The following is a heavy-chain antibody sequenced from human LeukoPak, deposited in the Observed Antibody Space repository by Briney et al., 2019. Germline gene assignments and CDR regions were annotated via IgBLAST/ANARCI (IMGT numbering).Heavy chain of an antibody. Sequence: SETLSLTCAVYGGSFRGYYWNWIRQPPGKGLEWIGEINHSGSTNYNPSLKSRVTISVDTSKNQFSLKLSSVTAADTAVYYCARRYCSSTSCYYDYWGQGTLVTVSS. V-gene: IGHV4-34*01. D-gene: IGHD2-2*01. CDR3: ARRYCSSTSCYYDY. CDR2: INHSGST. CDR1: GGSFRGYY. J-gene: IGHJ4*02.